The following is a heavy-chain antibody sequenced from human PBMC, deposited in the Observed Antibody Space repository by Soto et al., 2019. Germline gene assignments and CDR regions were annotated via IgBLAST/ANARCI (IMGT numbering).Heavy chain of an antibody. V-gene: IGHV5-10-1*01. CDR3: AIHGAASELWPNIYF. CDR2: IDPSDSYT. CDR1: GYSFTSYW. J-gene: IGHJ4*02. Sequence: GASLKISCKGSGYSFTSYWISWGRQMPGKGLEWMGRIDPSDSYTNYSPSFQGHVTISADKSISTAYLQWSSLKASDTAMYYCAIHGAASELWPNIYFCGQVTLVIVSS. D-gene: IGHD5-18*01.